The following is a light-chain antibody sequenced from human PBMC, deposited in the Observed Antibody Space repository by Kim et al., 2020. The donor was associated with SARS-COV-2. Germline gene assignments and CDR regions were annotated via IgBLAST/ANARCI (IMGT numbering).Light chain of an antibody. Sequence: EIVLTQSPATLSLSPGERATLSCRASQSVSCCLAWYQQKPGQAPRLLIYAASNRATGIPARLSGSGSGTDFTLTISSLEPEDFAVYYCQQGSDWPLTFGEGTRVDIK. J-gene: IGKJ4*01. CDR2: AAS. CDR1: QSVSCC. CDR3: QQGSDWPLT. V-gene: IGKV3-11*01.